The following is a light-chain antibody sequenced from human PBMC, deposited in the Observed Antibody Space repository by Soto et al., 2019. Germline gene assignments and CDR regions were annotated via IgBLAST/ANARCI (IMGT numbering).Light chain of an antibody. J-gene: IGLJ2*01. V-gene: IGLV2-8*01. CDR3: SSYAGSNNPVI. CDR1: SSDVGGYNY. Sequence: QSALTQPPSASGSPGQSVTISCTGTSSDVGGYNYVSWYQQHPGKAPKFMIYEVSKRPSGVHDRFSGSKSGNTASLTVSGHQADDEADYYCSSYAGSNNPVIFGGGTKVTVL. CDR2: EVS.